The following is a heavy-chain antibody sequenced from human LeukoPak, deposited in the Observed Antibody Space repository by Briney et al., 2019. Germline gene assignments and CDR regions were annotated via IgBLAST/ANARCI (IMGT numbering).Heavy chain of an antibody. CDR2: ISGGGGST. J-gene: IGHJ4*02. CDR3: ARAVEGSSSGGMGLDY. CDR1: GFTFSSYA. V-gene: IGHV3-23*01. D-gene: IGHD6-6*01. Sequence: PGGSLRLSCAASGFTFSSYAMSWVRQAPVKGLEWVSAISGGGGSTYYADSVKGRFTISRDYSKNTLYLQMNSLRAEDTAVYYCARAVEGSSSGGMGLDYWGQGALVTVSS.